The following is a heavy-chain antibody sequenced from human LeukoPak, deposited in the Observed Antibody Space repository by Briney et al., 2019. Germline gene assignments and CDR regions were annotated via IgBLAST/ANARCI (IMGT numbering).Heavy chain of an antibody. CDR1: GFIFSNSA. CDR3: AKDIEEWLVKGGGCFDY. J-gene: IGHJ4*02. V-gene: IGHV3-30*18. Sequence: PGGSLSLSCAASGFIFSNSAMHWVRQAPGKGLEWVAVISYDGSNKYYADSVKGRFTISRDNSKNTLYLQMNSLRAEDTAVYYCAKDIEEWLVKGGGCFDYWGQVTLVTVSS. CDR2: ISYDGSNK. D-gene: IGHD6-19*01.